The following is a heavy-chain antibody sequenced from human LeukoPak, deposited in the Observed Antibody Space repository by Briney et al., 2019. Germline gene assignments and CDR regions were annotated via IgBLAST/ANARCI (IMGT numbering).Heavy chain of an antibody. J-gene: IGHJ4*02. Sequence: SETLSLTCTVSGGSISSYYWSWIRQPPGKGLEWIASGDYSGGTYYNPSLESRVAISADMSKNQISLKLTSVTGADTAVYYCAGERGEKYSSGWYKTNYFYNWGQGIRVTVSS. CDR3: AGERGEKYSSGWYKTNYFYN. CDR2: GDYSGGT. CDR1: GGSISSYY. D-gene: IGHD6-19*01. V-gene: IGHV4-59*12.